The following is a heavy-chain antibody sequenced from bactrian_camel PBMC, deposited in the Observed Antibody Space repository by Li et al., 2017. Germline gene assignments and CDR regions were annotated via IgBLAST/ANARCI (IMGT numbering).Heavy chain of an antibody. D-gene: IGHD4*01. J-gene: IGHJ4*01. CDR2: VGSDGAI. Sequence: VQLVESGGDSVQAGGSLRLSCTASGQTYSTYCWAWLRQSPGKEREGVAAVGSDGAITYDESVKGRFTVARDTVKNTLDLQMNDLIVEDTAMYYCAAERTPHCKAAFQGLGLILAFTIGGQGTQVTVSS. CDR3: AAERTPHCKAAFQGLGLILAFTI. CDR1: GQTYSTYC. V-gene: IGHV3S55*01.